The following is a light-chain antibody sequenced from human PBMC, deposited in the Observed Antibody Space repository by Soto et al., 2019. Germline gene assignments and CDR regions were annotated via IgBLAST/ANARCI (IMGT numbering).Light chain of an antibody. CDR3: QTWGTGIQV. Sequence: QLVLTQSPSASASLGASVKLTCTLSSGHSSYAIAWHQQHPEKGPRYLMKLNSAGSHSKGDGIPDRFSGSSSGAERYLTISSLQSEDEADSYCQTWGTGIQVFGGGTKLTVL. J-gene: IGLJ2*01. CDR1: SGHSSYA. CDR2: LNSAGSH. V-gene: IGLV4-69*01.